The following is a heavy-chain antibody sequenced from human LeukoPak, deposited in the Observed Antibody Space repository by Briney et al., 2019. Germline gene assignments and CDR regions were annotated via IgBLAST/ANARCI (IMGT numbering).Heavy chain of an antibody. CDR3: ARGNTYYDFWSGYLGFGYFDY. J-gene: IGHJ4*02. Sequence: ETLSLPCAVYGGSFSGYYWSWIRQPPGKGLEWIGEINHSGSTNYNPSLKSRVTISVDTSKNQFSLKLSSVTAADTAVYYCARGNTYYDFWSGYLGFGYFDYWGQGTLVTVSS. CDR2: INHSGST. V-gene: IGHV4-34*01. D-gene: IGHD3-3*01. CDR1: GGSFSGYY.